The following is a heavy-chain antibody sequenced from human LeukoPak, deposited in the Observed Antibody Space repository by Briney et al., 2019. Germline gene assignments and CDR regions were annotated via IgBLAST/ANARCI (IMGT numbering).Heavy chain of an antibody. D-gene: IGHD4-11*01. V-gene: IGHV4-59*11. CDR2: IYYSGTI. J-gene: IGHJ5*02. CDR1: GGSITGHY. Sequence: SETLSLTCTVSGGSITGHYWNWIRQPPVKGLEWIGYIYYSGTIKYNPSPKSRVTISVDTSKNQFSLKLSSVTAADTAVYYCARGEDYKSSRFDPWGQGTLVTVSS. CDR3: ARGEDYKSSRFDP.